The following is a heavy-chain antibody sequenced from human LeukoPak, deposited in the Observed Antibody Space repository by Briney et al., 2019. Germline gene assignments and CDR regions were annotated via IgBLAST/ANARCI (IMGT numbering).Heavy chain of an antibody. D-gene: IGHD4-17*01. CDR3: ARVDGDYVVY. Sequence: SETLSLTCTVSGGSISSYYWSWIRQPPGKGLEWIGYIYYSGSTNYNPSLKSRVTISVDTSKNQFSLKLSSVTAADTAVYYCARVDGDYVVYWGQGTLVTVSS. V-gene: IGHV4-59*01. CDR1: GGSISSYY. CDR2: IYYSGST. J-gene: IGHJ4*02.